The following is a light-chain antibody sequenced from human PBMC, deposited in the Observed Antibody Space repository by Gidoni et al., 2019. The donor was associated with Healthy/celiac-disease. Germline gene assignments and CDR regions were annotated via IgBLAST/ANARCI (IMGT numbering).Light chain of an antibody. V-gene: IGKV1-39*01. CDR1: QSISTY. CDR2: AAS. CDR3: QQSYSTPPT. Sequence: DIQMTQSPSSLSASVGDRVTIACRASQSISTYLNWYQQKPGKAPKLLIYAASSLQSGVQPRFSGSGSGTDFTLTISSRQPEDLATYYCQQSYSTPPTFGQGTKLEI. J-gene: IGKJ2*01.